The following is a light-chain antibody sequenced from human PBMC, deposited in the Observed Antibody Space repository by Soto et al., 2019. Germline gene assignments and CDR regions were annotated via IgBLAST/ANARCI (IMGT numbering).Light chain of an antibody. CDR1: QSVSSN. Sequence: IVMPQSTATLSVSPGERATLSCRASQSVSSNLAWYQQKPGQAPRLLIYAASSRATGIPDRFSGSGSGTDFTLTISRLEPEDFAVYYCQQYGSSRTFGQGTKVDIK. V-gene: IGKV3-20*01. CDR3: QQYGSSRT. CDR2: AAS. J-gene: IGKJ1*01.